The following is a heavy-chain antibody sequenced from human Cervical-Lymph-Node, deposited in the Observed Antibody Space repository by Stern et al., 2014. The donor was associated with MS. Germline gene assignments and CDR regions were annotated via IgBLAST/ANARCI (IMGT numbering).Heavy chain of an antibody. D-gene: IGHD2-8*01. CDR3: AGCLLYPRNWFDP. V-gene: IGHV3-30*03. Sequence: VQLVESGGGVVQPGRSLRLSCAASGFTFSNYGMHWVRQAPGKGLEWVAVISYDGSIKYYSDSVKGRFTISRDNSKNTSFLQMNSLRAEDTAVYYCAGCLLYPRNWFDPWGQGTLVTVSS. CDR2: ISYDGSIK. CDR1: GFTFSNYG. J-gene: IGHJ5*02.